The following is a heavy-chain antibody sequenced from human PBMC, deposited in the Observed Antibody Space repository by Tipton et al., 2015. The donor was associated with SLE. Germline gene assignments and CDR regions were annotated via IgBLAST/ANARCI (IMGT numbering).Heavy chain of an antibody. V-gene: IGHV4-38-2*01. CDR2: TYHSGST. D-gene: IGHD3-10*01. CDR3: ATHKYPYGSGLFPI. CDR1: GYSISSGYY. Sequence: TLSLTCAVSGYSISSGYYWGWIRQPPGKGLEWIGSTYHSGSTYYNPSLKSRVTISVDTSKNQFSLKLSSVTAADTAVYYCATHKYPYGSGLFPIWGQGTMVTVSS. J-gene: IGHJ3*02.